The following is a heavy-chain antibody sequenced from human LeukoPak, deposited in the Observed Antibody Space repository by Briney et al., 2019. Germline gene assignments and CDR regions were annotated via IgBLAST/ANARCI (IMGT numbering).Heavy chain of an antibody. CDR2: IYYSGST. Sequence: WETLSLTCAVYGGSFSGYYWSWIRQPPGKGLEWIGYIYYSGSTNHNPSLKSRVTISVDTSKNQFSLTLNSVTAADTAVYYCARVITVRGVIFDYWGQGTLVTVSS. CDR3: ARVITVRGVIFDY. D-gene: IGHD3-16*01. V-gene: IGHV4-59*01. CDR1: GGSFSGYY. J-gene: IGHJ4*02.